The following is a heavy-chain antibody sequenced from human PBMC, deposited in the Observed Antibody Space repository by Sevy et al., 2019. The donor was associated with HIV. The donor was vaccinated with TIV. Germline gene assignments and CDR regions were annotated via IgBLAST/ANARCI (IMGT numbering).Heavy chain of an antibody. Sequence: ASVKVSCKASGYTFTSYGISWVRQAPGQGLEWMGWISAYNGNTNYAQKLQGRVTMTTDTSTSTAYMELRGLRSDDTAVYYCARERDWYDSGGYDAFDIWGQGTMVTVSS. V-gene: IGHV1-18*01. CDR2: ISAYNGNT. D-gene: IGHD3-22*01. CDR1: GYTFTSYG. J-gene: IGHJ3*02. CDR3: ARERDWYDSGGYDAFDI.